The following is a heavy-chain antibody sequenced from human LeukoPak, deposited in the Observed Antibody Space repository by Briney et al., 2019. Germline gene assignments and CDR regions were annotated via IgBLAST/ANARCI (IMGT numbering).Heavy chain of an antibody. CDR2: ISYDGSNK. CDR3: AKDSESRGSGWYVTLDY. CDR1: GFTFSSYG. V-gene: IGHV3-30*18. Sequence: GGSLRLSCAASGFTFSSYGMHWVRQAPGKGLEWVAVISYDGSNKYYADSVKGRFTISRDNSKNTLYLQMNSLRAEDTAVYYCAKDSESRGSGWYVTLDYWGQGTLVTVSS. D-gene: IGHD6-19*01. J-gene: IGHJ4*02.